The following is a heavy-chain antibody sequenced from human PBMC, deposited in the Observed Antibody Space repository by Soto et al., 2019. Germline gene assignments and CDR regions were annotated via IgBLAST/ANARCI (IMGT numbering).Heavy chain of an antibody. J-gene: IGHJ4*02. D-gene: IGHD3-3*01. CDR1: GFTFSSYD. Sequence: PGGSLRLSCAASGFTFSSYDMNWVRQAPGKGLEWVSYISSSSSSIHYADSVKGRFTISRDNAKDSTYLQMNSLRAEDTAVYYCARDPFDDFWSSYYFDYWGQGALVTVSS. CDR2: ISSSSSSI. V-gene: IGHV3-48*01. CDR3: ARDPFDDFWSSYYFDY.